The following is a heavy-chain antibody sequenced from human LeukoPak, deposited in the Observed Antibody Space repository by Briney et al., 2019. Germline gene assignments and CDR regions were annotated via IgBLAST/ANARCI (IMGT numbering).Heavy chain of an antibody. CDR1: GFSLTTSGMC. CDR2: IDWDDDK. D-gene: IGHD5-24*01. Sequence: SGPTLVNPTQTLTLTRTFSGFSLTTSGMCVSWIRQPPGKALEWLARIDWDDDKYYSTSLKTRPTISKDTSKNQVVLTMTNMDPVDTATYYCVRLPCRHGYNPVWGQGTLVTVSS. V-gene: IGHV2-70*11. J-gene: IGHJ4*02. CDR3: VRLPCRHGYNPV.